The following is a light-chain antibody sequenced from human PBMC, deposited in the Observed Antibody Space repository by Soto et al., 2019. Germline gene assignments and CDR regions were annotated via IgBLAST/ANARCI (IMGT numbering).Light chain of an antibody. CDR1: SNDIGGVKY. CDR2: GVT. CDR3: SSYAGDDVSLV. J-gene: IGLJ1*01. V-gene: IGLV2-8*01. Sequence: QSALTQPPSASGSPGQSVTISCSGTSNDIGGVKYVSWYQQHPGKAPKLMIYGVTERPSGVPDRCSGSKSGNTASLTVSGLQADEEADDYCSSYAGDDVSLVFGTGTKVTVL.